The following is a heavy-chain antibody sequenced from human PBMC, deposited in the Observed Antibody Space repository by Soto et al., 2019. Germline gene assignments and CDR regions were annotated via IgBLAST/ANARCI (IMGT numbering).Heavy chain of an antibody. J-gene: IGHJ4*02. CDR1: GGSVNSGSHY. CDR3: ARDLIGNAQGCFDS. V-gene: IGHV4-61*01. D-gene: IGHD1-1*01. Sequence: SETLSLTCTVSGGSVNSGSHYWSWIRQYPGKGLEWIGYIYYNGGTNNNPPLKSRVTISVDKSKNQFSLRLSSVTAADTAVYYCARDLIGNAQGCFDSRGPGPLGTVS. CDR2: IYYNGGT.